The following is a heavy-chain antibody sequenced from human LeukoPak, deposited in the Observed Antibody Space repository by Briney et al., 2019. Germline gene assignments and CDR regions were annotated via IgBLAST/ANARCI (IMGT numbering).Heavy chain of an antibody. CDR2: INPNSGGT. V-gene: IGHV1-2*02. CDR3: ASATWWDDPNFDY. J-gene: IGHJ4*02. CDR1: GFTFTAYY. D-gene: IGHD1-1*01. Sequence: GGSLRLSCAASGFTFTAYYMHWVRQAPGQGLEWMGWINPNSGGTNYAQKFQGRVTMTRDTSISTAYMELSRLRSDDTAVYYCASATWWDDPNFDYWGQGTLVTVSS.